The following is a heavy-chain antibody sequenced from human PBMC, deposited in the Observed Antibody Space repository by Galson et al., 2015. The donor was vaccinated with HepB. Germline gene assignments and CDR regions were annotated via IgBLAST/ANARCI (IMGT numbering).Heavy chain of an antibody. Sequence: SVKVSCKASGYTFTSYDINWVRQATGQGLEWMGWMNPNSGNTDYAQKFQGRVTMTRNTSISTAYMELSSLRSEDTAVYYCARLGDIVATRYVGTMDVWGKGTTVTVSS. CDR1: GYTFTSYD. J-gene: IGHJ6*04. V-gene: IGHV1-8*02. CDR2: MNPNSGNT. D-gene: IGHD5-12*01. CDR3: ARLGDIVATRYVGTMDV.